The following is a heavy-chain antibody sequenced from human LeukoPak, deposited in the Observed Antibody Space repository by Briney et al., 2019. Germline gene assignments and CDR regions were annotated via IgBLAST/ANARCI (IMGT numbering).Heavy chain of an antibody. D-gene: IGHD2-2*03. CDR1: GFTFSSYA. Sequence: PGGSLRLSCAASGFTFSSYAISWVRQAPGKGLEWVSAISGSGGSTYYADSVKGRFTISRDNSKNTLYLQMNSLRAEDTAVYYCAKEGRSGYCSSTSCSTYYFDYWGQGTLVTVSS. CDR2: ISGSGGST. CDR3: AKEGRSGYCSSTSCSTYYFDY. V-gene: IGHV3-23*01. J-gene: IGHJ4*02.